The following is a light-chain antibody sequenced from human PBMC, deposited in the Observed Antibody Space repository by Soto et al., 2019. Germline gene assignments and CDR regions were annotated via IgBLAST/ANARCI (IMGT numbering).Light chain of an antibody. Sequence: IVLTQSPDTLSLSPGERATLSCRASQSVSSNYLAWYRQKPGQSPRLLIYGASTRATGIPARFSGSGSGTDFTLTISSLEPEDFAVYYCQQRSNWPITFGQGTRLEIK. J-gene: IGKJ5*01. CDR2: GAS. CDR3: QQRSNWPIT. CDR1: QSVSSNY. V-gene: IGKV3D-20*02.